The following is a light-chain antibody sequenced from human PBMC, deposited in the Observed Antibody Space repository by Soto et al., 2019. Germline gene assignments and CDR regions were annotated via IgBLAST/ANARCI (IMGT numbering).Light chain of an antibody. CDR2: GAS. Sequence: EIVMTQSPATLSVSPWERAALSCRASQTVGSNLAWYQQKPGQAPRLLISGASTRATGVPARFSGSGSGTEFTLTISSLQSEDFAVYYCQQRSNWPLTFGGGTKVDIK. J-gene: IGKJ4*01. CDR1: QTVGSN. V-gene: IGKV3-15*01. CDR3: QQRSNWPLT.